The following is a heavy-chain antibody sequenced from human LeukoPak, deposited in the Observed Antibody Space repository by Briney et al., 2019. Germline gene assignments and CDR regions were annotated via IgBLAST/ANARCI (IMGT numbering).Heavy chain of an antibody. D-gene: IGHD6-6*01. CDR2: IYYSGST. CDR3: AREHGRLVDY. V-gene: IGHV4-59*01. J-gene: IGHJ4*02. CDR1: GVSISSYY. Sequence: SETLSLTCTVSGVSISSYYWSWLRQPPGQGLEWIGYIYYSGSTNYNPSLKSRIPISVDTSKNQFSLKLSSVTAADSAVYYCAREHGRLVDYWHKGTLVTVSS.